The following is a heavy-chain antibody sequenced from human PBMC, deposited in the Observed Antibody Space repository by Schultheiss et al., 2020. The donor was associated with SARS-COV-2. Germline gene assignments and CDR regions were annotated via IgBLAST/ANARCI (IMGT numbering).Heavy chain of an antibody. Sequence: SETLSLTCAVYGGSFSGYYWSWIRQPPGKGLEWIGEINHSGSTNYNPSLKSRVTISVDTSKNQFSLKLSSVTAADTAVYYCARQKTGDHAFDIWGQGTMVTVSS. CDR3: ARQKTGDHAFDI. V-gene: IGHV4-34*01. CDR2: INHSGST. CDR1: GGSFSGYY. D-gene: IGHD7-27*01. J-gene: IGHJ3*02.